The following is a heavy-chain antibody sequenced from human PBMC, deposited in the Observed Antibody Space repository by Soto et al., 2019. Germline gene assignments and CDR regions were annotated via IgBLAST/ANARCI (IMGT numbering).Heavy chain of an antibody. CDR1: GGTFSSYA. CDR2: IIPIFGTA. Sequence: SVKVSCKASGGTFSSYAISWVRQAPGQGLEWMGGIIPIFGTANYAQKFQGRVTITADESTSTAYMELSSLRSEDTAVYYCSRVDPGETSPFDHWGQGTLVTVSS. V-gene: IGHV1-69*13. CDR3: SRVDPGETSPFDH. J-gene: IGHJ4*02. D-gene: IGHD3-10*01.